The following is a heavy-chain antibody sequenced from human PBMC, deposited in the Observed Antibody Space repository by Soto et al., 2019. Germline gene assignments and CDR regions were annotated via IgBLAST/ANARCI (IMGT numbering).Heavy chain of an antibody. CDR1: GDSVSTNSGA. V-gene: IGHV6-1*01. J-gene: IGHJ4*02. CDR3: ARAGSTMYRLHPHFDY. D-gene: IGHD3-9*01. CDR2: TFYRSRWYS. Sequence: PSQTLSLPCAISGDSVSTNSGAWNWIRQSPSRGLEWLGSTFYRSRWYSDYADSVKGRININADTSKNQFSLQLSSVTPEDTAVYYCARAGSTMYRLHPHFDYWGQGTLVTVSS.